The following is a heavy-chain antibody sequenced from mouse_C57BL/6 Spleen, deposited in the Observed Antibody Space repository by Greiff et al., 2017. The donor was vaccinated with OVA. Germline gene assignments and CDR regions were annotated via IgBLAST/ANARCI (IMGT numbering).Heavy chain of an antibody. CDR1: GFTFSDYY. CDR2: INYDGSST. CDR3: ARVLYDGYYGFAY. J-gene: IGHJ3*01. D-gene: IGHD2-3*01. Sequence: EVKVVESEGGLVQPGSSMKLSCTASGFTFSDYYMAWVRQVPEKGLEWVANINYDGSSTYYLDSLKSRFIISRDNAKNILYLQMSSLKSEDTATYYCARVLYDGYYGFAYWGQGTLVTVSA. V-gene: IGHV5-16*01.